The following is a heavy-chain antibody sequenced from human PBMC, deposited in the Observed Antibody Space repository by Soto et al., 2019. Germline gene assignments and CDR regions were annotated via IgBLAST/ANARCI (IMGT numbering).Heavy chain of an antibody. Sequence: GESLKISCKASGYDFARTWIGWVRQLPGKGLDWLGIIYPGDSETRYSPSFRGQVTFSVDMSISTAYLQWSSLKTSDIAIYYCARLVGAYDSYFDHWGQGTRATVSS. CDR2: IYPGDSET. CDR1: GYDFARTW. V-gene: IGHV5-51*01. D-gene: IGHD5-12*01. J-gene: IGHJ4*02. CDR3: ARLVGAYDSYFDH.